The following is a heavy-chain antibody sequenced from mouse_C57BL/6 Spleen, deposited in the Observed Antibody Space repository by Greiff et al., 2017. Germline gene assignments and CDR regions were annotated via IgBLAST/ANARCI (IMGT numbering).Heavy chain of an antibody. V-gene: IGHV5-16*01. CDR1: GFTFSDYY. J-gene: IGHJ2*01. Sequence: EVMLVESEGGLVQPGSSMKLSCTASGFTFSDYYMAWVRQVPEKGLEWVANINYDGSSTYYLDSLKSRFIISRDNAKNILYLQMRSLKSEDTATYYCARFYYGNFPDYWGQGTTLTVSS. CDR3: ARFYYGNFPDY. CDR2: INYDGSST. D-gene: IGHD2-1*01.